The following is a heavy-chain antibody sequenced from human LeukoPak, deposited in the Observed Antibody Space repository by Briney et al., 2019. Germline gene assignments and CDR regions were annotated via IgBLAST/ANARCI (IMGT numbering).Heavy chain of an antibody. J-gene: IGHJ4*02. D-gene: IGHD4-23*01. V-gene: IGHV4-38-2*02. CDR1: GYSISSGYY. CDR2: IYHSGNT. Sequence: KTSETLSLTCTVSGYSISSGYYWGWIRQPPGKGLEWIGSIYHSGNTYYNPSLKSRVTISVDTSKNLFSLKLSSVTAADTAVYYCARRRNYDGNPGGLDYWGQGTLVTVSS. CDR3: ARRRNYDGNPGGLDY.